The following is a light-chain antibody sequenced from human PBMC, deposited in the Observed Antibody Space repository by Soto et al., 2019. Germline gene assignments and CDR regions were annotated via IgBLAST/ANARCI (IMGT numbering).Light chain of an antibody. J-gene: IGLJ3*02. V-gene: IGLV2-23*01. Sequence: QSVLTQPASVSGSPGQSITISCTGTSSDVGNYNLVSWYQQHPGEAPKLLIYEGSKRPSGVSNRFSGSKFGNTASLTISGLQAEVEVDDSCCSYAGDRTWVFGGGTKMTVL. CDR2: EGS. CDR3: CSYAGDRTWV. CDR1: SSDVGNYNL.